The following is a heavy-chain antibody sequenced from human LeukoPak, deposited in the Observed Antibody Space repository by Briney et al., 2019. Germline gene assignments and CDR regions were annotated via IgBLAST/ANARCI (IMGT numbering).Heavy chain of an antibody. D-gene: IGHD2-2*01. CDR1: GGSFSGYY. CDR2: INHSGST. J-gene: IGHJ4*02. CDR3: ARQRYCSSTSCSLGNYYFDY. V-gene: IGHV4-34*01. Sequence: PSETLSLTCAVYGGSFSGYYWSWIRQPPGKGLEWIGEINHSGSTNYNPSLKSRVTISVDTSKNQFSLKLSSVTAADTAVYYCARQRYCSSTSCSLGNYYFDYWGQGTLVTVSS.